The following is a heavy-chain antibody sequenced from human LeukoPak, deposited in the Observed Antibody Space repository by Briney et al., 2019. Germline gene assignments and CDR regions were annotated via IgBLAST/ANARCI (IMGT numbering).Heavy chain of an antibody. CDR1: GFTFSSYE. CDR3: ARDQTMTGDRGIDY. CDR2: IHSSGNT. Sequence: GGSLRLSCAASGFTFSSYEMNWVRQAPGKGLDWVSAIHSSGNTYYADSVKGRVTISRDNAKNSLYLQMNSLRDEDTGIYYCARDQTMTGDRGIDYWGQGTPVTVSS. V-gene: IGHV3-48*03. J-gene: IGHJ4*02. D-gene: IGHD3-22*01.